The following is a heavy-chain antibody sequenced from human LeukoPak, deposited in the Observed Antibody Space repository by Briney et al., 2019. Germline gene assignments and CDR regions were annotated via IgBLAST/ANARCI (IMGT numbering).Heavy chain of an antibody. J-gene: IGHJ6*03. CDR2: IKSKTDGGTT. CDR3: TTLGDYPGPEYYYYMDV. CDR1: GFTFSNAW. Sequence: GGSLRLSCAASGFTFSNAWMSWVRQAPGKGLEWVGRIKSKTDGGTTDYAAPVKGRFTISRDDSKNTLYLQMNSLKTEDTAVYYCTTLGDYPGPEYYYYMDVWGKGTTVTVSS. V-gene: IGHV3-15*01. D-gene: IGHD3-16*01.